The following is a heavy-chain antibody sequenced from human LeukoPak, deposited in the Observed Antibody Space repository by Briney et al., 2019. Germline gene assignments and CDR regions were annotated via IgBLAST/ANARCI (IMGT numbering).Heavy chain of an antibody. Sequence: ASVKVSCKASGYTFTSYAMNWVRQAPGQGLEWMGWISAYNGNTNYAQNLQGRVTMTTDTSTSTAYMELRSLRSDDTAVYYCARDTYYYDSSGYSGWFDPWGQGTLVTVSS. CDR2: ISAYNGNT. V-gene: IGHV1-18*01. D-gene: IGHD3-22*01. J-gene: IGHJ5*02. CDR3: ARDTYYYDSSGYSGWFDP. CDR1: GYTFTSYA.